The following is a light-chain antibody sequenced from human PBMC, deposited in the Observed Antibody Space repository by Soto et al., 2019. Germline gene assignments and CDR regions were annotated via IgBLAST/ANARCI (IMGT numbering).Light chain of an antibody. CDR1: SPGLEIKI. V-gene: IGLV1-44*01. CDR3: AGWDDSLLGPV. J-gene: IGLJ3*02. Sequence: QSALTQPPSASGTPGQRVTISCSGSSPGLEIKILNWYQHIPGKAPKLLIYNDDQRPSGVPDRFSGSRSGTSASLVIAGLRSEDEAEYYCAGWDDSLLGPVFGGGTKLTVL. CDR2: NDD.